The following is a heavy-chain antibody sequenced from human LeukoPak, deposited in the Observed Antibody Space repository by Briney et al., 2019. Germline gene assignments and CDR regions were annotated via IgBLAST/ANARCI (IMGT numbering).Heavy chain of an antibody. V-gene: IGHV1-18*01. J-gene: IGHJ4*02. Sequence: GASVKVSCKASGHSFTTFGISWVRQSPRHELECMGWISTYNANTNYAQKYQGRVTMTTDTSTSTAYMELRSLRSDDTAVYFCARVFSFGDYIWGSYRYYFDYWGQGTLVTVSS. D-gene: IGHD3-16*02. CDR1: GHSFTTFG. CDR3: ARVFSFGDYIWGSYRYYFDY. CDR2: ISTYNANT.